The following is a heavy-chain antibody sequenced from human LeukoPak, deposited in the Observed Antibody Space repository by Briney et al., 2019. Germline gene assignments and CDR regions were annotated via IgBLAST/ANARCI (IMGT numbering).Heavy chain of an antibody. D-gene: IGHD6-6*01. V-gene: IGHV4-4*09. Sequence: SETLSLTCIVSGGSISGYYWSWIRQPPGKGLEWIGYIYTSGSTNYNPSLKSRVTISVDTSKNQFSLKLSSVTAADAAVYYCARHGTGQLYDAFDIWGQGTMVTVPS. CDR3: ARHGTGQLYDAFDI. J-gene: IGHJ3*02. CDR1: GGSISGYY. CDR2: IYTSGST.